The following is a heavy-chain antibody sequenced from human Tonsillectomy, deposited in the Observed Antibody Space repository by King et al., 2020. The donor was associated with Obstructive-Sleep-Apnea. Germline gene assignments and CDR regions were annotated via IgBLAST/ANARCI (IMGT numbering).Heavy chain of an antibody. CDR3: VKVMVRGVIISWFDP. D-gene: IGHD3-10*01. CDR2: ISSNGGST. J-gene: IGHJ5*02. V-gene: IGHV3-64D*06. CDR1: GFTFSSYA. Sequence: VQLVESGGGLVQPGGSLRLSCSASGFTFSSYAMHWVRQAPGKGLEYVSAISSNGGSTYYADSVKGRFTISRDNSKNTLYLQMSSLRAEDTAVYYCVKVMVRGVIISWFDPWGQGTLVTVSS.